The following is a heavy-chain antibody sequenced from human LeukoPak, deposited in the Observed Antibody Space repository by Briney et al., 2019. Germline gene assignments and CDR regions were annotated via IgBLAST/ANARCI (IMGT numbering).Heavy chain of an antibody. Sequence: SETLSLTCSVFGDSISGGYYWGLIRQPPGEGLEWIGTIYHSGGTYYNPSLKSRVTISVDTSKNQFSLRLRSVTAADTAIYYCAKFDRHGYNYENWGQGTLVTVSS. D-gene: IGHD5-24*01. CDR1: GDSISGGYY. CDR3: AKFDRHGYNYEN. V-gene: IGHV4-38-2*01. J-gene: IGHJ4*02. CDR2: IYHSGGT.